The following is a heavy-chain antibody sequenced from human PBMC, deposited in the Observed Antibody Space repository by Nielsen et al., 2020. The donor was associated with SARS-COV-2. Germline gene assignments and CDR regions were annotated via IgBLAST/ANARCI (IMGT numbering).Heavy chain of an antibody. D-gene: IGHD2-2*01. CDR3: ARDQHH. CDR1: GFTFSSYA. CDR2: IYYSGST. J-gene: IGHJ5*02. Sequence: GSLRLSCAASGFTFSSYAMSWVRQPPGKGLEWIGYIYYSGSTNYNPSLKSRVTISVDTSKNQFSLKLSSVTAADTAVYYCARDQHHWGQGTLVTVSS. V-gene: IGHV4-59*01.